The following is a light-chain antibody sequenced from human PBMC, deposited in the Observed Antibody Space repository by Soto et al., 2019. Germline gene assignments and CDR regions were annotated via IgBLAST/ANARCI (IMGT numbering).Light chain of an antibody. Sequence: DIQMTQSPSTLSASVGDRVTITCRASQSISSWLAWYQQKPGKAPKLLIYDASSLESGVPSRFSGSGSGTEFTLTISSMQTDDFATYYCQQWGAFGQGTKVDIK. CDR1: QSISSW. J-gene: IGKJ1*01. CDR3: QQWGA. CDR2: DAS. V-gene: IGKV1-5*01.